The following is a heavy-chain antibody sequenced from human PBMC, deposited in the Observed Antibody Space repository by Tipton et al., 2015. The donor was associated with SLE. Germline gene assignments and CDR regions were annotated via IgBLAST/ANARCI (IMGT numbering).Heavy chain of an antibody. J-gene: IGHJ6*02. D-gene: IGHD3-3*01. V-gene: IGHV3-53*05. CDR3: ARTYDPPLYGLDV. CDR1: GFAFDTYW. Sequence: GSLRLSCAASGFAFDTYWLHWVRQAPGKGLVWVSVVYSGTDTYYADSVKGRFTISRDNSKNTLSLQMNSLRAEDTAVYYCARTYDPPLYGLDVWGQGTTVTVSS. CDR2: VYSGTDT.